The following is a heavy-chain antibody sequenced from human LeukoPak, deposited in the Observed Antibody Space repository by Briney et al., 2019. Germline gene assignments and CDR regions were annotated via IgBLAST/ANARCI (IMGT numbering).Heavy chain of an antibody. CDR1: GFTFSSYS. D-gene: IGHD2-2*01. V-gene: IGHV3-21*01. J-gene: IGHJ6*02. Sequence: GGSLRLSCAASGFTFSSYSMNWVRQAPGKGLEWVSSISSSSSYIYYADSVKGRFTISRDNAKNPLYLQMNSLRAEDTAVYYCARDRGVVPAAIYYYYYYGMDVWGQGTTVTVSS. CDR2: ISSSSSYI. CDR3: ARDRGVVPAAIYYYYYYGMDV.